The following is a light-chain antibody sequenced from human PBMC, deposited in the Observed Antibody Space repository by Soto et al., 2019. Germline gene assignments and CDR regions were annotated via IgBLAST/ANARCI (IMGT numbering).Light chain of an antibody. Sequence: EIQLTQSPCTLSASPGERATISCRASQSVSSRYLAWYQQKPGKAPKLLIYDASSMATGIPSRFSGSGSGTEFTLTISSLQPDDFAVYYCQQYNSYSLTFGEGTKVDI. CDR2: DAS. V-gene: IGKV3-20*01. J-gene: IGKJ4*02. CDR1: QSVSSRY. CDR3: QQYNSYSLT.